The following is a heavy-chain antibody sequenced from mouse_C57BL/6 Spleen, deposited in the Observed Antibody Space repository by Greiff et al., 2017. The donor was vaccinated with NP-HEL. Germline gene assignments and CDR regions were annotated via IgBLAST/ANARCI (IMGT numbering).Heavy chain of an antibody. J-gene: IGHJ2*01. Sequence: EVQRVESGGGLVKPGGSLKLSCAASGFTFSSYAMSWVRQTPEKRLEWVATISDGGSYTYYPDNVKGRFTISRDNAKNNLYLQMSHLKSEDTAMYYCARRDLYFDYWGQGTTLTVSS. D-gene: IGHD3-3*01. V-gene: IGHV5-4*01. CDR3: ARRDLYFDY. CDR1: GFTFSSYA. CDR2: ISDGGSYT.